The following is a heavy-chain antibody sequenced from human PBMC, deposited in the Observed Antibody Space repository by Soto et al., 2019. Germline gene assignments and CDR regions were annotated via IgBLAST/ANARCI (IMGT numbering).Heavy chain of an antibody. CDR1: GGSFSAYY. D-gene: IGHD2-15*01. J-gene: IGHJ5*02. V-gene: IGHV4-59*01. Sequence: SETLSLTCTVSGGSFSAYYWSWIRQPPGKGLEWIGYIYHSGTTTYNPSLKSRVTISVDTSKNQVSLKLSSVTAADTAVYYCAREYSRWFDPWGQGTLVTVSS. CDR2: IYHSGTT. CDR3: AREYSRWFDP.